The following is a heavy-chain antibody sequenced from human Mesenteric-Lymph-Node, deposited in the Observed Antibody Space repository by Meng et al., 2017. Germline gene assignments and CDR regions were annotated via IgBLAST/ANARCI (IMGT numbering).Heavy chain of an antibody. CDR1: GFTFSSYE. CDR2: ISYDGSNK. D-gene: IGHD3-9*01. Sequence: GESLKISCAASGFTFSSYEMNWVRQAPGKGLEWVAVISYDGSNKYYADSVKGRFTISRDNSKNTLYLQMNSLRAEDTAVYYCARDSSPRRYFDWLLGYWGQGTLVTVSS. J-gene: IGHJ4*02. CDR3: ARDSSPRRYFDWLLGY. V-gene: IGHV3-30*04.